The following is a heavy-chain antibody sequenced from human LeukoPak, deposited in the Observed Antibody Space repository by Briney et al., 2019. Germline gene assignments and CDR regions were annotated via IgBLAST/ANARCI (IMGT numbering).Heavy chain of an antibody. V-gene: IGHV4-59*01. D-gene: IGHD2-2*01. CDR2: IYYSGST. J-gene: IGHJ6*03. CDR1: DDSITVYY. Sequence: TSETLSLTCTVSDDSITVYYWTWIRQPPGKGLEWIGYIYYSGSTNYNPSLKSRVTISVDTSKNQFSLKLSSVIAADTAVYYCARTTEGYCSSASCFGFSYSYYMDVWGKGTTVTISS. CDR3: ARTTEGYCSSASCFGFSYSYYMDV.